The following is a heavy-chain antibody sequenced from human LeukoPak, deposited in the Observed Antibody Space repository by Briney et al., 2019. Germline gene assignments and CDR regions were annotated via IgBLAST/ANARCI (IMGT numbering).Heavy chain of an antibody. V-gene: IGHV3-74*01. J-gene: IGHJ4*02. CDR3: ARATRPYTSSWYNFDY. Sequence: RGSLRLSCAVSGLTFSSYWMHWVRQAPGKGLVWVSRINSDGSSTSYADSVKGRFTISRDNAKNTLYLQMNGLRAEDTAVYYCARATRPYTSSWYNFDYWGQGTLVTVSS. CDR1: GLTFSSYW. D-gene: IGHD6-13*01. CDR2: INSDGSST.